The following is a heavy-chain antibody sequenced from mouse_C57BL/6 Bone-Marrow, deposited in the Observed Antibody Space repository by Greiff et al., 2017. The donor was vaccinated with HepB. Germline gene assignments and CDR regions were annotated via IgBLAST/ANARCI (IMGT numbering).Heavy chain of an antibody. V-gene: IGHV1-5*01. Sequence: EVQLQQSGTVLARPGASVKMSCKTSGYTFTSYWMHWVKQRPGQGLEWIGAIYPGNSDTSYNQKFKGKAKLTVVTSAITAYMELSSLTNEDSAVYDCTITGYYYGSSYCAMDYWGQGTSVTVSS. J-gene: IGHJ4*01. CDR3: TITGYYYGSSYCAMDY. CDR1: GYTFTSYW. D-gene: IGHD1-1*01. CDR2: IYPGNSDT.